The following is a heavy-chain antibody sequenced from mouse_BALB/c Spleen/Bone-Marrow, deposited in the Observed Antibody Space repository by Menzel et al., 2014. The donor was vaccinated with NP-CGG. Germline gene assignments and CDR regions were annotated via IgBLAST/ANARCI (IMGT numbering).Heavy chain of an antibody. CDR3: AFGNYDFDY. CDR1: GYAFSSYW. Sequence: ESGAELVRPGSSVKISCKASGYAFSSYWMNWVKQRPGQGLEWIGQIYPGDGDTNYSGKFKGKATLTADESSSTAYMQLSSLTSEDSAVYYCAFGNYDFDYRGQGTTLTVSS. V-gene: IGHV1-80*01. D-gene: IGHD2-1*01. J-gene: IGHJ2*01. CDR2: IYPGDGDT.